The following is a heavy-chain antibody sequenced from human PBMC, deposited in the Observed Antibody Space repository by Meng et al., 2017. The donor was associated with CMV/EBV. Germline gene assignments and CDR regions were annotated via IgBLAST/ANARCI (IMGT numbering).Heavy chain of an antibody. CDR1: GASLSTSGVG. CDR2: IYWDDDK. J-gene: IGHJ4*02. V-gene: IGHV2-5*02. Sequence: LKESGPTLLEPPQTLLVAVTFSGASLSTSGVGVGWILHPQGKALEWLALIYWDDDKRSSPYLKSRLTITKDTSKNQVVLTMTTMDPVDTATYYCAHRHCGGDCYPLNYFDYWGQGTLVTVSS. D-gene: IGHD2-21*02. CDR3: AHRHCGGDCYPLNYFDY.